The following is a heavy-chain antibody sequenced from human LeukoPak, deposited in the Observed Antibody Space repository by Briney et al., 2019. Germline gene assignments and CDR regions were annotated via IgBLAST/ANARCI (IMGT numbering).Heavy chain of an antibody. Sequence: PGGSLRLSCAASGFTFSSYDMHWVRQAPGKGLEWVAVISYDGSNKYYADSVKGRFTISRDNSKNTLYLQMNSLRAEDTAVYYCARGRPAPSDYWGQGTLVTVSS. V-gene: IGHV3-30*03. CDR3: ARGRPAPSDY. J-gene: IGHJ4*02. CDR2: ISYDGSNK. CDR1: GFTFSSYD. D-gene: IGHD2-2*01.